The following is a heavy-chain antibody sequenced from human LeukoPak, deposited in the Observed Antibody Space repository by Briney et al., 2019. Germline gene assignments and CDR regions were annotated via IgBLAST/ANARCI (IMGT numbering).Heavy chain of an antibody. CDR1: GFTFSSYA. CDR3: AILGGSGTAIDY. J-gene: IGHJ4*02. CDR2: ISSNGGST. V-gene: IGHV3-64D*06. D-gene: IGHD3-10*01. Sequence: GGSLRLSCLASGFTFSSYAMHWVRQAPGKGLEYVSAISSNGGSTYYADPVKGRFTISRDNSKNTLYLQMSSLRAEDTAVYYCAILGGSGTAIDYWGQGTLVTVSS.